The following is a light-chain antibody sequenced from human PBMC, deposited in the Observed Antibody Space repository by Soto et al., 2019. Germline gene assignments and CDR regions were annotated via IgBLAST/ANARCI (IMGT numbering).Light chain of an antibody. CDR2: GNS. J-gene: IGLJ2*01. CDR1: SSNIGANYD. Sequence: QSVLTQPPSVSGAPGQGVTISCTGGSSNIGANYDVHWYQQLPGTAPKVLIYGNSNRPSGVPDRFSGSKSGTSASLAITGLQVEDEADYYCQSYDSRLRNVIFGGGTKVTVL. CDR3: QSYDSRLRNVI. V-gene: IGLV1-40*01.